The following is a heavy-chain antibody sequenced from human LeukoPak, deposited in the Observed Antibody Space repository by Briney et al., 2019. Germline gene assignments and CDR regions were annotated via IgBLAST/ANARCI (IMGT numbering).Heavy chain of an antibody. CDR1: GYTFTSYY. CDR3: AREVGANTSNYYYGMDV. J-gene: IGHJ6*04. Sequence: ASVKVSRKASGYTFTSYYMHWVRQAPGPGLEWRGVINTCGGSTSYAKMYQARATMTRVTDTRTDYMELSSLRSEDTAVYHWAREVGANTSNYYYGMDVSGEGSTVTASS. V-gene: IGHV1-46*01. D-gene: IGHD3-10*01. CDR2: INTCGGST.